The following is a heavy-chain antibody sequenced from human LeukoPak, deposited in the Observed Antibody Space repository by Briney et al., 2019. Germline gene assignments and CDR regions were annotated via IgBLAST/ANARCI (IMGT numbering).Heavy chain of an antibody. Sequence: SETLSLTCTVSGGSISSYYWSWIRQPPGKGLEWIGYIYYSGSTNYNPSLKSRVTISVDTSKNQFSLQLSSVTAADTAVYYCAGDVMSTALDAFDVWGQGTVVTVSS. CDR2: IYYSGST. CDR1: GGSISSYY. V-gene: IGHV4-59*01. D-gene: IGHD1-1*01. J-gene: IGHJ3*01. CDR3: AGDVMSTALDAFDV.